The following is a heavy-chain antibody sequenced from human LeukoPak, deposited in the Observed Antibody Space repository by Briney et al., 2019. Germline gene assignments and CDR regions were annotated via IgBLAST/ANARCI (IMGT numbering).Heavy chain of an antibody. CDR1: GGSISSGSYY. D-gene: IGHD3-3*02. Sequence: PSETLSLTCTVSGGSISSGSYYWSWIRQPAGKGLEWIGRIYTSGSTNYNPSLKSRVTISVDTSKNQFSLKLSSVTAADTAVYYRARDVAIFGVVDAFDIWGQGTMVTVSS. CDR3: ARDVAIFGVVDAFDI. V-gene: IGHV4-61*02. J-gene: IGHJ3*02. CDR2: IYTSGST.